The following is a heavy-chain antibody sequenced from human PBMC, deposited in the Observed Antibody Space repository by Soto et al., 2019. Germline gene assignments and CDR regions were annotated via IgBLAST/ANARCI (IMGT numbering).Heavy chain of an antibody. CDR1: GGSFTKNG. D-gene: IGHD6-6*01. Sequence: QVQLVQSGAEVKKPGSSVKVSCKASGGSFTKNGLSWVRQAPGQGLEWMGGITPKFGTANYAQKYQGRVRITGDYSTSAFYMELSNLISEDTVVFFWARSLPWADSSVPHFDYWCQGTLITVSA. V-gene: IGHV1-69*01. J-gene: IGHJ4*02. CDR3: ARSLPWADSSVPHFDY. CDR2: ITPKFGTA.